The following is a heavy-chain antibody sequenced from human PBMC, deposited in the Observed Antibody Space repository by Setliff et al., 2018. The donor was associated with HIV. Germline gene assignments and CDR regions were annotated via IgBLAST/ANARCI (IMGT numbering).Heavy chain of an antibody. CDR1: SEYTFTNFD. Sequence: ASVKVSCKASSEYTFTNFDINWVRQAPGQGLEWMGWMHPNSGNTDYTQKFQGRVTITRNTSISTAYMKLSSLRSEDTAVYYCASYYGSGAHYPYYYYMDVWGKGTPVTVSS. CDR3: ASYYGSGAHYPYYYYMDV. D-gene: IGHD3-10*01. CDR2: MHPNSGNT. V-gene: IGHV1-8*03. J-gene: IGHJ6*03.